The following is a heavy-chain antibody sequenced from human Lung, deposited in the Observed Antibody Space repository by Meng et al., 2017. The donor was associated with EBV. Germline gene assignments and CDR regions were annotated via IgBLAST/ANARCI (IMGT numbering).Heavy chain of an antibody. V-gene: IGHV4-30-4*08. CDR1: GGSISSGGYY. Sequence: QVQLQESGPGMEKLSQTLSLTCTVSGGSISSGGYYRSWIRHRPGKDLEWIVYIYYSESTYYNPSLKRRVTISVDTSKNQFSLRLSSVTAADTAVYYCARNYYFDYWGQGTLVTVSS. CDR2: IYYSEST. CDR3: ARNYYFDY. J-gene: IGHJ4*02.